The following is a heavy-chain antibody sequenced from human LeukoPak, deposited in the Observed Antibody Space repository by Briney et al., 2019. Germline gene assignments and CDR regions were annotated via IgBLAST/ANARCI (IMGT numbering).Heavy chain of an antibody. Sequence: ASVKVSCKASGYTFTSSGISWVRQAPGQGLEWMGWISAYNGNTNYAQKLQGRVTMTTDTSTSTAYMELRSLRSDDTAVYYCARGNSGSGSQWFDPWGQGTLVAVSS. V-gene: IGHV1-18*01. J-gene: IGHJ5*02. CDR1: GYTFTSSG. D-gene: IGHD3-10*01. CDR3: ARGNSGSGSQWFDP. CDR2: ISAYNGNT.